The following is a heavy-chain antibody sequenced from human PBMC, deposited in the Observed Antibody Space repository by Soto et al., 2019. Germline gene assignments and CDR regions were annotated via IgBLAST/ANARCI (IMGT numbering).Heavy chain of an antibody. J-gene: IGHJ6*02. CDR3: ARDPNIVVVPAAIYYYYGMDV. V-gene: IGHV3-7*04. CDR2: IKQDGSEK. D-gene: IGHD2-2*01. Sequence: GGSLRLSCAASGFTFGSYWMSWVRQAPGKGLEWVANIKQDGSEKYYVDSVKGRFTISRDNAKNSLYLQMNSLRAEDTAVYYCARDPNIVVVPAAIYYYYGMDVWGQGTTVTVSS. CDR1: GFTFGSYW.